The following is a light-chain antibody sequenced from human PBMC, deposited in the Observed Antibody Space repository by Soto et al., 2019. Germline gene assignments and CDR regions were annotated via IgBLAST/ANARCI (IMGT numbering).Light chain of an antibody. CDR2: GAS. CDR3: HQHGSSPRT. Sequence: THSPPILSVSTGEGATLSCRARPSVSSSYLAGYQQKPGQAPRLLIYGASSRATGIPDRFSGSGSGTDFTLTISRLEPEDFAVYYCHQHGSSPRTFGQGTKVDIK. V-gene: IGKV3-20*01. CDR1: PSVSSSY. J-gene: IGKJ1*01.